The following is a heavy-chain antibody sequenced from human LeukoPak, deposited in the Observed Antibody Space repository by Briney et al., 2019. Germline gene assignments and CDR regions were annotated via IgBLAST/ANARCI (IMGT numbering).Heavy chain of an antibody. Sequence: PGGSLRLSCAASGFTFSDYYMSWIRQAPGKGLEWVSYISSSGSTIYYADSVKGRFTISRDNAKNSLYLQMNSLRAEDTAVYYCARSLWFGEFHYFDYWGQGTLVTVSS. CDR3: ARSLWFGEFHYFDY. CDR1: GFTFSDYY. J-gene: IGHJ4*02. D-gene: IGHD3-10*01. CDR2: ISSSGSTI. V-gene: IGHV3-11*01.